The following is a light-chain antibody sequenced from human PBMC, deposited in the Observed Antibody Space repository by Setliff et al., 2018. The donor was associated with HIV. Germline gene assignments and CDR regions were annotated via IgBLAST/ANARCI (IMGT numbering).Light chain of an antibody. CDR3: CSYAAGPTYV. Sequence: QSALAQPASVSGSPGQSITISCSGTSSDVGRYKFVAWYQQHPGQAPKLMIYEVSARPSGVSNRFSGSKSGNTASLTISGLQAEDEAVYYCCSYAAGPTYVFGAGTKVTVL. J-gene: IGLJ1*01. CDR2: EVS. V-gene: IGLV2-23*02. CDR1: SSDVGRYKF.